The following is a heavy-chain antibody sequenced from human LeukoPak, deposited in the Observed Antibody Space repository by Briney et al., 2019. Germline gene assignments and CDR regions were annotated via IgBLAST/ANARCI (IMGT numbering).Heavy chain of an antibody. CDR2: ITSSGSTK. CDR3: ARDRKWEPYDAFDI. Sequence: GGSLRFSCAAAGLTFSSYEMNWVRQAPGKGLEWVSYITSSGSTKYYADSVKGRFTISRDNAQNSLYLQMNSLRAEDTAVYYCARDRKWEPYDAFDIWGQGTMVTVSS. J-gene: IGHJ3*02. D-gene: IGHD1-26*01. CDR1: GLTFSSYE. V-gene: IGHV3-48*03.